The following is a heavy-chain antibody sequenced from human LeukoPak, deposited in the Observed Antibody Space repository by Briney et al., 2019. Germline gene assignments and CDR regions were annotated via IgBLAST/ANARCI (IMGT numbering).Heavy chain of an antibody. D-gene: IGHD3-10*01. V-gene: IGHV1-2*06. J-gene: IGHJ4*02. CDR2: INPKRGGT. CDR1: GYSFTCYY. CDR3: ALLWFGELWTKDY. Sequence: KVSCKASGYSFTCYYMHWVRQAPGQGLEWMGRINPKRGGTNYAQKFQGRVTLTRDTSISTAHMELSRLTSDDTAVYYCALLWFGELWTKDYWGQGTLVTVSS.